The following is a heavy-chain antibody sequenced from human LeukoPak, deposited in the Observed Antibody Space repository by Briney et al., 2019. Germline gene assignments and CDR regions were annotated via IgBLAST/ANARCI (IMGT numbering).Heavy chain of an antibody. D-gene: IGHD5-24*01. CDR1: GGSFSGYY. Sequence: SETLSLTCAVYGGSFSGYYWSWIRQPPGKGLEWIGEINHSGSTNYNPSLTSRVTISVDTSKNQFSLKLSSVTAADTAVYYCARLRRDGFSPCAFDIWGQGTMVTVSS. CDR3: ARLRRDGFSPCAFDI. V-gene: IGHV4-34*01. CDR2: INHSGST. J-gene: IGHJ3*02.